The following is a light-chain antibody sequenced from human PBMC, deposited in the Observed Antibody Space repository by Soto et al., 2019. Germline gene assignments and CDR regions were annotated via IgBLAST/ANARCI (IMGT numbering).Light chain of an antibody. Sequence: QSVLTQPPSASGTPGQRVTISCSGSSYNIGSNTVSWFQQLPGTAPKLLIYNNSQRPSGVPDRFSGSRSGTSASLAISGLQSEDDADYYCAAWDDSLKGWVFGGGTKLTVL. V-gene: IGLV1-44*01. J-gene: IGLJ3*02. CDR3: AAWDDSLKGWV. CDR2: NNS. CDR1: SYNIGSNT.